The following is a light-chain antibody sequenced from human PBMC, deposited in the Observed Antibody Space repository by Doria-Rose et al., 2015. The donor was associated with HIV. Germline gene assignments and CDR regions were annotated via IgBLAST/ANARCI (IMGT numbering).Light chain of an antibody. CDR3: QQSFSTPRT. J-gene: IGKJ1*01. Sequence: QSPSSLSASVGDRVTITCRASQNINRFLNWYQQKPGKVPKVLIYAASSSQSGVPSRFSGSGSGTDFTLTISSLQPEDFATYYCQQSFSTPRTFGQGTKVEIK. CDR1: QNINRF. V-gene: IGKV1-39*01. CDR2: AAS.